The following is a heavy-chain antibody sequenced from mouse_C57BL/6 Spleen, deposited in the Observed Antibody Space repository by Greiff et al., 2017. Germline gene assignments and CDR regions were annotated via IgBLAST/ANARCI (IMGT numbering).Heavy chain of an antibody. D-gene: IGHD1-1*01. CDR2: IDPETGGT. CDR1: GYTFTDYE. J-gene: IGHJ2*01. Sequence: QVQLQQSGAELVRPGASVTLSCKASGYTFTDYEMHWVKQTPVHGLEWIGAIDPETGGTAYNQKFKGKAILTADKSSSTAYMELRSLTSEDSAVYYCTRRMTTVVGRDFDYWGQGTTLTVSS. CDR3: TRRMTTVVGRDFDY. V-gene: IGHV1-15*01.